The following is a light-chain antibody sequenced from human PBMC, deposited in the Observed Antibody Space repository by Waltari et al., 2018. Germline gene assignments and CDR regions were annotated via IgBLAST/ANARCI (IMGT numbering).Light chain of an antibody. Sequence: QSVLTQPPSVSAAPGPKVTISCSGSSSNIGGNYVSWYQHVPGTAPKVLIYTNNKRPSGIPDRFSGSKSGTSAALDIAGLQTGDEADYYCGTWDGSLSAVVFGGGTKLTVL. CDR3: GTWDGSLSAVV. J-gene: IGLJ2*01. V-gene: IGLV1-51*02. CDR2: TNN. CDR1: SSNIGGNY.